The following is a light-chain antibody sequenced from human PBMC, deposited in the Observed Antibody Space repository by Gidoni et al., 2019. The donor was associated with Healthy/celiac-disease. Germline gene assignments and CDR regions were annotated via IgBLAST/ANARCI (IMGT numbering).Light chain of an antibody. V-gene: IGKV2D-29*02. J-gene: IGKJ4*01. CDR2: DVS. CDR3: MQRIQRPLT. Sequence: DIVMTQTPLSLAGTPGQPASSDCKSSQSLLHSDGKTYSYWYLQKPGQSPQRLIYDVSNRFSGVPDRFSGSGSGTDFSMKISRVEAEDVGVYYCMQRIQRPLTFGGGTKVEIK. CDR1: QSLLHSDGKTY.